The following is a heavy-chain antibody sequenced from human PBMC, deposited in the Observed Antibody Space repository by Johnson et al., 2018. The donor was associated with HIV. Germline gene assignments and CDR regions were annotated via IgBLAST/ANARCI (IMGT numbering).Heavy chain of an antibody. CDR1: DFTFSSYG. CDR2: IRYDGSYK. D-gene: IGHD2-15*01. CDR3: SKAQCHKGGGSLVDGFDI. Sequence: VQLVESGGGVVQPGGSLRLSCAASDFTFSSYGMHWVRQAPGKGLEWVAFIRYDGSYKYYVDSVKGRFTISRDNSKNTLYLKMNSLRAEDTAVYYCSKAQCHKGGGSLVDGFDIWGQGTMVTVSS. V-gene: IGHV3-30*02. J-gene: IGHJ3*02.